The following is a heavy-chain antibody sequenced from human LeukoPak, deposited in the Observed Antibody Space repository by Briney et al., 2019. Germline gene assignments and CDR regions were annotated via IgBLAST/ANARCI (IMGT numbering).Heavy chain of an antibody. Sequence: NSSETLSLTCAVYGGSFSGYYWSWIRQPPGKGLEWIGEINHSGSTNYNPSLKSRVTISVDTSKNQFSLKLSSVTAADTAVYYCARGTIWFGEDDAFDIWGQGTMVTVSS. D-gene: IGHD3-10*01. CDR1: GGSFSGYY. J-gene: IGHJ3*02. CDR2: INHSGST. V-gene: IGHV4-34*01. CDR3: ARGTIWFGEDDAFDI.